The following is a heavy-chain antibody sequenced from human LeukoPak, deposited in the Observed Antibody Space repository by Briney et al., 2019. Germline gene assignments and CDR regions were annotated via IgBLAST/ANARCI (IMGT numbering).Heavy chain of an antibody. J-gene: IGHJ4*02. CDR2: IKSKTDGGTT. D-gene: IGHD3-10*01. Sequence: GGSLRLSCAASGFTFSTYEMNWVRQAPGKGLEWVGRIKSKTDGGTTDYAAPVKGRFTISRDDSKNTLYLQMNSLKTEDTAVYYCTTGITMVRGVPGVYFDYWGQGTLVTVSS. CDR1: GFTFSTYE. V-gene: IGHV3-15*01. CDR3: TTGITMVRGVPGVYFDY.